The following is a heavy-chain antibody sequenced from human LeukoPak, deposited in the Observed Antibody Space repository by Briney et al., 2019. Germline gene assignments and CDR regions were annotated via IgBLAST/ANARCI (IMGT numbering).Heavy chain of an antibody. CDR3: ARARDYYDSSGYRYYFDY. V-gene: IGHV4-34*01. CDR1: GGSFSGYY. D-gene: IGHD3-22*01. J-gene: IGHJ4*02. CDR2: INHSGST. Sequence: ASETLSLTCAVYGGSFSGYYWSWIRQPPGKGLEWIGEINHSGSTNYNPSLKSRVTISVDTSKNQFSLKLSSVTAADTAVYYCARARDYYDSSGYRYYFDYWGQGTLVTVSS.